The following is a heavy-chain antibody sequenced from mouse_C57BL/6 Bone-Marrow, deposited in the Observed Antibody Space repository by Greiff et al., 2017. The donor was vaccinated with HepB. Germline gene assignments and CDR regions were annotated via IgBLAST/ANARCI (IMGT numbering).Heavy chain of an antibody. J-gene: IGHJ4*01. CDR2: IRNKANGYTT. Sequence: EVKLEESGGGLVQPGGSLSLSCAASGFTFTDYYMSWVRQPPGKALEWLGFIRNKANGYTTEYSASVKGRFTISRDNSQSILYLQMNALRAEDSATYYWARYNSAMDYWGQGTSVTVSS. CDR1: GFTFTDYY. CDR3: ARYNSAMDY. V-gene: IGHV7-3*01.